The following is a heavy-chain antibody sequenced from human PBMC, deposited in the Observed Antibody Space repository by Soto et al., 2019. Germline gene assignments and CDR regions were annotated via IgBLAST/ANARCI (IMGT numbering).Heavy chain of an antibody. CDR1: GYSFTSYW. J-gene: IGHJ4*02. CDR3: ERHYYHSSGYYPNYFDY. V-gene: IGHV5-51*01. Sequence: GESLNISCKGSGYSFTSYWIGWVRQMPGKGLEWMGIIYPGDSDTRYSPSFQGQVTISADKSISTAYLQWSSLKASDTAMYYCERHYYHSSGYYPNYFDYWGQGTLVTVSS. CDR2: IYPGDSDT. D-gene: IGHD3-22*01.